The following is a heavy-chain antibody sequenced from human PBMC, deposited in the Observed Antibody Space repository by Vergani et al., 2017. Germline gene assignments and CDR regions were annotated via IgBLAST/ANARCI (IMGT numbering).Heavy chain of an antibody. Sequence: QVQLQESGPGLVKPSQTLSLTCTVSGGSISSVSYYWSWIRQPAGKGLEWIGRIYTSGSTNYNPSLKSRVTMSVDTSKNQFSLKLSSVTAADTAVYYCARDRVSPGYCXSTSCYTGAEYFQHWGQGTLVTVSS. CDR2: IYTSGST. CDR3: ARDRVSPGYCXSTSCYTGAEYFQH. V-gene: IGHV4-61*02. D-gene: IGHD2-2*02. J-gene: IGHJ1*01. CDR1: GGSISSVSYY.